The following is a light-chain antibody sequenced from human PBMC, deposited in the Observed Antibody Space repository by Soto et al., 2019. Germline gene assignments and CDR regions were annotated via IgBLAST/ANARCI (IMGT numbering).Light chain of an antibody. CDR3: QQYNSWPRT. Sequence: EIVMTQSPATLSGSPGERATLSCRASQSVNSHLAWYHQKPGQAPRLLLYGSSTRATGIPARFSGSGSGTEFTLTLSSLQPEDFEVYVCQQYNSWPRTCGQGTTV. CDR2: GSS. CDR1: QSVNSH. V-gene: IGKV3-15*01. J-gene: IGKJ1*01.